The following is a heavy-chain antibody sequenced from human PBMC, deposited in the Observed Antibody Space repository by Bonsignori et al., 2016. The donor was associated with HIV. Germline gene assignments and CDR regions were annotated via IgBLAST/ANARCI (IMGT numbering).Heavy chain of an antibody. Sequence: SETLSLTCTVSVAPSVVTTGAGSGSPRKGLEWIGYIYYSGSTNYNPSLKSRVTISVDTSKNQFSLKLSSVTAADTAVYYCARDNRSGWYIPDYYSYMDVWGKGTTVTVSS. D-gene: IGHD6-19*01. V-gene: IGHV4-59*01. CDR2: IYYSGST. J-gene: IGHJ6*03. CDR3: ARDNRSGWYIPDYYSYMDV. CDR1: VAPSVVTT.